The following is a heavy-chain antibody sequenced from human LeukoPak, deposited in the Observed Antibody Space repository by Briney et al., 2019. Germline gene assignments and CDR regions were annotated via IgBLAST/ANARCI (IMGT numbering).Heavy chain of an antibody. Sequence: GGSLRLSCAASGFTFSSYAMSWVRQAPGKGLEWVSAISGSGGSTYYADSVKGRFTISRDNSKNTLYLQMNSLRAEDTAVYYCAKERNSSGWYLAHYYYWGQGTLVTVSS. CDR1: GFTFSSYA. V-gene: IGHV3-23*01. D-gene: IGHD6-19*01. CDR2: ISGSGGST. CDR3: AKERNSSGWYLAHYYY. J-gene: IGHJ4*02.